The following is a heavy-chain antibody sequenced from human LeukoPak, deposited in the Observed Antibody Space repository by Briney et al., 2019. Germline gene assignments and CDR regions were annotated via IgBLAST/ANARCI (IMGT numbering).Heavy chain of an antibody. CDR3: ASLYAAVYIYDY. V-gene: IGHV1-2*02. CDR1: GYTFTGYY. J-gene: IGHJ4*02. Sequence: ASVKVSCKASGYTFTGYYIHWVRQAPGQGLEWMGWINPNNGVTNYAQKFQGRVTMTRDTSISTAYMELSRLRPDDTAVYYCASLYAAVYIYDYWGQGTLVTVSS. CDR2: INPNNGVT. D-gene: IGHD2-8*01.